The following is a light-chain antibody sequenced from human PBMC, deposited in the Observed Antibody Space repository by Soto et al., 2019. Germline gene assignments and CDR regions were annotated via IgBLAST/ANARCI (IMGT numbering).Light chain of an antibody. CDR3: QHYGSSTYT. V-gene: IGKV3-20*01. Sequence: EIVLTQSPGTLSLSPGERAALSCRASQSVSSSFLAWYQQKPGQAPRLLIYGASSTTTGIPDRFTGSGSGTDFTLTISRLEPEDFAVYYFQHYGSSTYTFGQGTKLQIK. CDR1: QSVSSSF. CDR2: GAS. J-gene: IGKJ2*01.